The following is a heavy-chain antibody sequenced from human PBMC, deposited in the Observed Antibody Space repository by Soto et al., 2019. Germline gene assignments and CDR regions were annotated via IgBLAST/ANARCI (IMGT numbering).Heavy chain of an antibody. D-gene: IGHD3-9*01. CDR3: ASLLTGEPTTYGMDV. V-gene: IGHV5-51*01. J-gene: IGHJ6*02. CDR2: IYPGDSDT. Sequence: PGESLKISCKGSGYSFTSYWIGWVRQMPGKGLEWMGIIYPGDSDTRYSPSFQGQVTISADKSISTAYLQWSSLKASDTAMYYCASLLTGEPTTYGMDVWGQGTTVTVSS. CDR1: GYSFTSYW.